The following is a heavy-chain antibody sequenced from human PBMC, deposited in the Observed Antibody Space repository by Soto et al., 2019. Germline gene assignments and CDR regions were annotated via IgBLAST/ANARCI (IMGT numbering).Heavy chain of an antibody. CDR1: GFTFSTYA. Sequence: QVQLVESGGGVVQPGRSLRLSCAAPGFTFSTYAMNWVRQGPGKGLEWVALISYDGSNKYYADSVKGRFTISRDNSKNPLYLQMNSLRGEDTAVYYCARHGNTYYYDRQDYWGQGSLVTVYS. CDR3: ARHGNTYYYDRQDY. V-gene: IGHV3-30-3*01. CDR2: ISYDGSNK. D-gene: IGHD3-22*01. J-gene: IGHJ4*02.